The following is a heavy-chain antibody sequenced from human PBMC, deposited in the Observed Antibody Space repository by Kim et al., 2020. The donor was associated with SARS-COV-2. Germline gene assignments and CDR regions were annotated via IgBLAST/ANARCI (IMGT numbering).Heavy chain of an antibody. J-gene: IGHJ6*02. Sequence: GGSLRLSCAASGFTFSSYAMHWVRQAPGKGLEWVAVISYDGSNKYYADSVKGRFTISRDNSKNTLYLQMNSLRAEDTAVYYCARDLSNSGYYDSSGYYNYYYYYGMDDWGQGTPVTVSS. CDR3: ARDLSNSGYYDSSGYYNYYYYYGMDD. V-gene: IGHV3-30*04. D-gene: IGHD3-22*01. CDR2: ISYDGSNK. CDR1: GFTFSSYA.